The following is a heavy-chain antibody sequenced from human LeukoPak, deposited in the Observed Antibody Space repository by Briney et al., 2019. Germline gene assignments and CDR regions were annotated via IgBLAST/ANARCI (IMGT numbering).Heavy chain of an antibody. CDR3: ARSEGAYDILTGYHYYHYGMDV. CDR2: INSNSGGT. Sequence: GASVKVSCKASGYTFTGYYMHWVRQAPGQGLEWVGWINSNSGGTNYAQKFQGWVTMTRDTSISTAYMELSRLRSDDTAVYYCARSEGAYDILTGYHYYHYGMDVWGKGTTVTVSS. D-gene: IGHD3-9*01. V-gene: IGHV1-2*04. CDR1: GYTFTGYY. J-gene: IGHJ6*04.